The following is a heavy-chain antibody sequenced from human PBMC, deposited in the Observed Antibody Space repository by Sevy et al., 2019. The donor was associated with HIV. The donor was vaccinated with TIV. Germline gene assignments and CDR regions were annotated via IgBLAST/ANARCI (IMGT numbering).Heavy chain of an antibody. D-gene: IGHD1-26*01. CDR2: IESNGKT. Sequence: GGSLRLSCVASGFTFSRNWMHWVRQAPGKGLVWVSQIESNGKTTYADSVRGRFTISRDNAKNTLYLQMNSLRAEDTAQYHCATGGSGGSFYDYWGQGTPVTVSS. CDR1: GFTFSRNW. CDR3: ATGGSGGSFYDY. V-gene: IGHV3-74*01. J-gene: IGHJ4*02.